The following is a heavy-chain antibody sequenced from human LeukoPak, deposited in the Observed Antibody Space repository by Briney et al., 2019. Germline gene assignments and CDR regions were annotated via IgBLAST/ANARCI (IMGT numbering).Heavy chain of an antibody. CDR3: ARDHHNLQQLGSFDY. D-gene: IGHD4-11*01. V-gene: IGHV3-21*01. Sequence: GGSLRLSCAASGFTFSSHSMNWVRQAPGKGLEWVSSISSSSSYIYYADSVKGRFTISRDNAKNSLYLQMNSLRAEDTAVYYCARDHHNLQQLGSFDYWGQGTLVTVSS. CDR1: GFTFSSHS. CDR2: ISSSSSYI. J-gene: IGHJ4*02.